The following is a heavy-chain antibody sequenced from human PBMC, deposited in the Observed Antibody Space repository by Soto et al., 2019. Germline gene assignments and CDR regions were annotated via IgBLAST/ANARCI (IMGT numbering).Heavy chain of an antibody. CDR3: AAERFFGTTGEFDP. Sequence: SVKVSCKASGFTFSTSAIQWVRQARGQRLEWIGWVVGGSGNTNYAQMFQERVTITRDMSTSTAYMELSSLRSEDKAMYYCAAERFFGTTGEFDPWGQGTLVTVSS. CDR1: GFTFSTSA. V-gene: IGHV1-58*02. D-gene: IGHD3-3*01. J-gene: IGHJ5*02. CDR2: VVGGSGNT.